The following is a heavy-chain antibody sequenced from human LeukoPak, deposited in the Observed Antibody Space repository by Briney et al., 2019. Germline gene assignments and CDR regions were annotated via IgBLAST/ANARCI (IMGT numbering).Heavy chain of an antibody. D-gene: IGHD5-24*01. V-gene: IGHV4-59*01. CDR2: IYYSGST. CDR3: ARGRRWLQFDY. CDR1: GGSISSYY. Sequence: PSETLSLTCTVSGGSISSYYWSWIRQPPGKGLEWIGYIYYSGSTNYNPSLKSRVTISVDRSKNQFSLKLSSVTAADTAVYYCARGRRWLQFDYWGQGTLVTVSS. J-gene: IGHJ4*02.